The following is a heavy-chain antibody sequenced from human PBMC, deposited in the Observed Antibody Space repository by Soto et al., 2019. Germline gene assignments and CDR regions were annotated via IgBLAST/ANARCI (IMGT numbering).Heavy chain of an antibody. CDR1: GGTFSSYT. Sequence: SVKVSCKASGGTFSSYTISWVRQAPGQGLEWMGRIIPILGIANYAQKFQGRVTITADKSTSTAYMELSSLRSEDTAVYYCARDPSGSYYLDYWGQGTLVTVSS. J-gene: IGHJ4*02. CDR2: IIPILGIA. V-gene: IGHV1-69*04. CDR3: ARDPSGSYYLDY. D-gene: IGHD1-26*01.